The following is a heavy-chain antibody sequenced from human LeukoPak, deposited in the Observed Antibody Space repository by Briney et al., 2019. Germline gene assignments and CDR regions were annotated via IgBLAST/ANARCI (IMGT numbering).Heavy chain of an antibody. CDR2: ISPNSGGT. J-gene: IGHJ4*02. CDR3: ASALNARTSSC. V-gene: IGHV1-2*02. CDR1: GYSFTRYY. D-gene: IGHD6-13*01. Sequence: GASVKVSCKASGYSFTRYYMHWVRQAPGQGVEGRGWISPNSGGTNYAQKFQGRVTMTTDTTINTAYMELSRLRSDDTAVYYCASALNARTSSCWGQGTLVTVSS.